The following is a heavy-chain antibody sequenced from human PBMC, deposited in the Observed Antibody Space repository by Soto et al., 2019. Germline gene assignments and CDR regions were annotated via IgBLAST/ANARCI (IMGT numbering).Heavy chain of an antibody. CDR2: ISSSSSYI. J-gene: IGHJ5*02. CDR1: GFTFSSYS. CDR3: ARSRGDYGVPAPPNWFDP. V-gene: IGHV3-21*01. D-gene: IGHD4-17*01. Sequence: EVQLVESGGGLVKPGGSLRLSCAASGFTFSSYSMNWVRQAPGKGLEWVSFISSSSSYIYYADSVKGRFTISRDNAKNSLYLQMNSLRAEDTAVYYCARSRGDYGVPAPPNWFDPWGQGTLVTVSS.